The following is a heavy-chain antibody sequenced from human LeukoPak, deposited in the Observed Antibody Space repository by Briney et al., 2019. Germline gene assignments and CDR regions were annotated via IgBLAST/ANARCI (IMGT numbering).Heavy chain of an antibody. CDR3: SXXXXSGTYXSXXXXX. V-gene: IGHV5-51*01. CDR2: IYPADSDT. D-gene: IGHD1-26*01. Sequence: GESLKISCKASGYRFTAYWIGWVRQMPGKGLEWMGVIYPADSDTTYSPSFQGQVTISSDKSNNIAYLEWDSLKASDSATYYCSXXXXSGTYXSXXXXXWXQGXLVTXXS. J-gene: IGHJ4*02. CDR1: GYRFTAYW.